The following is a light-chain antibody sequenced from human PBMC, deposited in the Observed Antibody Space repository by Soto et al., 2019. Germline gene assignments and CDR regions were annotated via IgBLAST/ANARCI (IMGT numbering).Light chain of an antibody. V-gene: IGKV4-1*01. J-gene: IGKJ1*01. Sequence: DIVMTQSPDSLAVSLGERATMNCKSSQSVLYSSNNKSYLAWYQQKPGQPPKLLIYWASTRESGVPDRFSGSGSGTDFTLTISSLQAEDVAVYYCQQYYSTPPTFGQGTKVGIK. CDR2: WAS. CDR1: QSVLYSSNNKSY. CDR3: QQYYSTPPT.